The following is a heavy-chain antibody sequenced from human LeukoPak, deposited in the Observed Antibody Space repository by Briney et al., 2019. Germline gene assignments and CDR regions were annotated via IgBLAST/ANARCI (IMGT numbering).Heavy chain of an antibody. V-gene: IGHV3-23*01. J-gene: IGHJ4*02. Sequence: GGSLRLSCAASGFTFSSYAMSWVRQAPGKGLEWVSAISGSGGSTYYADSVKGRFTISRDNSKNTLYLQMNSLRGEDTAVYYCAKVGDFSGSFYYFDYWGQGTLVTVSS. D-gene: IGHD1-26*01. CDR3: AKVGDFSGSFYYFDY. CDR1: GFTFSSYA. CDR2: ISGSGGST.